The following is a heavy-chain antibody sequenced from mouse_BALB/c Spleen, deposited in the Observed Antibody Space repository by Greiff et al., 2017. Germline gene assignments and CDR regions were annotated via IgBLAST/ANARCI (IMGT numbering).Heavy chain of an antibody. D-gene: IGHD2-14*01. CDR3: TRAYRYGLAY. Sequence: EVQGVESGAELVKPGASVKLSCTASGFNIKDTYMHWVKQRPEQGLEWIGRIDPANGNTKYDPKFQGKATITADTSSNTAYLQLSSLTSEDTAVYYCTRAYRYGLAYWGQGTLVTVSA. J-gene: IGHJ3*01. V-gene: IGHV14-3*02. CDR2: IDPANGNT. CDR1: GFNIKDTY.